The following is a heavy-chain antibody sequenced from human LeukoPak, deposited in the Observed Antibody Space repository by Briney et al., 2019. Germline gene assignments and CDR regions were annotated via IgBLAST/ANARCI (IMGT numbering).Heavy chain of an antibody. CDR1: GYSFTSYW. J-gene: IGHJ4*02. CDR2: IYPGGSDT. D-gene: IGHD6-13*01. CDR3: ARQTSAGFYFDY. V-gene: IGHV5-51*01. Sequence: GESLKISCKASGYSFTSYWIGWVRQMPGKGLEWMGIIYPGGSDTIYSPSFQGHVTISADKSISTAYLQWSSLKASDTAIYYCARQTSAGFYFDYWGQGTLVTVSS.